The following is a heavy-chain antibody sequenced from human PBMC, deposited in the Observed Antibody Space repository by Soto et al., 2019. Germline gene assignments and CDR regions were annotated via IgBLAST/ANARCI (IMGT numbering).Heavy chain of an antibody. Sequence: EVQLVESGGGLVQPGGSLRLSCAASRFNVSSRNMVWVRQAPGKGLEWVSFIYSSGSTYFADSVKGRFTISRDSSNNMLYLQMNSLRAEDTAVYYCARGVLTTRYTWFDPWGQGNLVTVSS. J-gene: IGHJ5*02. CDR1: RFNVSSRN. V-gene: IGHV3-66*01. CDR3: ARGVLTTRYTWFDP. CDR2: IYSSGST. D-gene: IGHD4-4*01.